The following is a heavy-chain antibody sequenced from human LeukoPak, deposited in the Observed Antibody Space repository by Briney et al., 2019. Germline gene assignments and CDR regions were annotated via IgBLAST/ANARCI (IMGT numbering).Heavy chain of an antibody. D-gene: IGHD4-17*01. CDR2: IRYDGSIK. J-gene: IGHJ4*02. V-gene: IGHV3-30*02. Sequence: GGSLRLSCAPSGSTFSSYGMHWVRQAPGKGLEWVAFIRYDGSIKYYADSVKGRFTISRDNSKNTLYLQLNSLRAEDTAIYYCAREDYGDLDYWGQGTLVTVSS. CDR1: GSTFSSYG. CDR3: AREDYGDLDY.